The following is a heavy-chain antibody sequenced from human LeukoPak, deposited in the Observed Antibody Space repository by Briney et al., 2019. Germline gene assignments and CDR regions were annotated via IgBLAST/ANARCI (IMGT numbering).Heavy chain of an antibody. J-gene: IGHJ4*02. CDR3: VKDLSYESSGHVLEY. CDR1: GFTFEDYT. Sequence: PGGSLRLSCVASGFTFEDYTMHWVRQAPGKTLEWVSLISWDGTTYYTDSVKGRFTISRDNSKNSLYLQMDTLRSEDTAFYYCVKDLSYESSGHVLEYWGQGTLVNVSS. V-gene: IGHV3-43*01. CDR2: ISWDGTT. D-gene: IGHD3-22*01.